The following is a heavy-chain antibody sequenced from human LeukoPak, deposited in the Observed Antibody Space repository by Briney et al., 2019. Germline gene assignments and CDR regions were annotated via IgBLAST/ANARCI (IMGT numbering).Heavy chain of an antibody. D-gene: IGHD3-16*01. J-gene: IGHJ4*02. CDR2: IIPIFGTA. Sequence: ASVKVSCKASGGTFSSYAISWVRQAPGQGLEWMGGIIPIFGTANYAQKFQGRVTITADESTSTAYMELSSLRSEDTAVYYCVLRRHGVPHYYFDYWGQGTLVTVSS. CDR3: VLRRHGVPHYYFDY. V-gene: IGHV1-69*01. CDR1: GGTFSSYA.